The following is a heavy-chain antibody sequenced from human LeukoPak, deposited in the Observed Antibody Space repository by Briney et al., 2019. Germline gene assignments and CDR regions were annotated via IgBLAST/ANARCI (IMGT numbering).Heavy chain of an antibody. Sequence: GGSLRLSCAASGFTFSTYDMSWVRQAPGKGLEWVSGISGSGDGTYYADSVKGRFTISRDNSKNTLYLQLNSLRAEDTAIYYCAKDLIGYCSGGSCYDFDYWGQGTLVTVSS. CDR2: ISGSGDGT. D-gene: IGHD2-15*01. CDR3: AKDLIGYCSGGSCYDFDY. CDR1: GFTFSTYD. J-gene: IGHJ4*02. V-gene: IGHV3-23*01.